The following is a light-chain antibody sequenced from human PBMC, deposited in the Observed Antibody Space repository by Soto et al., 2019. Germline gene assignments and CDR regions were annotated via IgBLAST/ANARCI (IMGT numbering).Light chain of an antibody. CDR3: QQYDNLPYT. Sequence: DVQMTQSPPSLSASVGDRVTITCQARQDISNYLNWYQQKPGRAPKLLIYDASNLETGVPSRFSGSGSGTDFTFTISSLLPEDFATYYCQQYDNLPYTFGQGTKLEIK. CDR1: QDISNY. V-gene: IGKV1-33*01. J-gene: IGKJ2*01. CDR2: DAS.